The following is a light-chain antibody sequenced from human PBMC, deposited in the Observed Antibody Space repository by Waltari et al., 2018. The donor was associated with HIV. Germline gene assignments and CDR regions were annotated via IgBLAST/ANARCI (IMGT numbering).Light chain of an antibody. CDR3: QVWEGNSDHWV. Sequence: SYVLTQPPSVSVAPGKAATITCGGNNIGSKNVHWYQQKAGQAPLLVIYNDSGRPSGIPERFSGSNSVNTATLTISRVEAGDEADYYCQVWEGNSDHWVFGGGTKLTVL. CDR2: NDS. V-gene: IGLV3-21*01. CDR1: NIGSKN. J-gene: IGLJ3*02.